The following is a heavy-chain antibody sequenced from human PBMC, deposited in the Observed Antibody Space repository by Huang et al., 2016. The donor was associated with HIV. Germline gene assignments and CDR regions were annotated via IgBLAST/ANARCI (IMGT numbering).Heavy chain of an antibody. Sequence: QVQLQESGPGPVKPSQTLSLTCTVSGDSISRGGYLWSWIRQSPGKGPEWIGSIYYTGTTSYNPALRSRCTMSVDTSKNQFALRLTSVTAEDTAVYYCARDRITQCNGGRCYSDWSDPWGQGTLVSVSS. J-gene: IGHJ5*02. V-gene: IGHV4-30-4*08. D-gene: IGHD2-15*01. CDR2: IYYTGTT. CDR1: GDSISRGGYL. CDR3: ARDRITQCNGGRCYSDWSDP.